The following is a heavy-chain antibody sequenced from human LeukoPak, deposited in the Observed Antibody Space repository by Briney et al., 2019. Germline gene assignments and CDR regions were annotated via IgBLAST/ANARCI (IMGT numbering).Heavy chain of an antibody. J-gene: IGHJ4*02. CDR2: INAGNGNT. D-gene: IGHD1-7*01. Sequence: GASVKVSCKASGYTFTSYAMHWVRQAPGQRLEWMGWINAGNGNTKYSQEFQGRFTMTEDTSTDTAYMELSSLRSEDTALYYCATEMELRYFDYWGQGTLVTVSS. V-gene: IGHV1-3*03. CDR3: ATEMELRYFDY. CDR1: GYTFTSYA.